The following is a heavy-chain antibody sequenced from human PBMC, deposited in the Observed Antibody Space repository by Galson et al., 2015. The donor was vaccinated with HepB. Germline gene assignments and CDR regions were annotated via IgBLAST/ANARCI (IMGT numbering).Heavy chain of an antibody. CDR3: ARPERRGMHRNGQLNY. CDR1: GFSFSSYT. D-gene: IGHD2-2*01. V-gene: IGHV3-21*04. CDR2: ISSASSYI. Sequence: SLRLSCAASGFSFSSYTMNWVRQAPGKGLEWISSISSASSYIFHADSVKGRFTISRDNAENSLFLQMNSLRADDTAVYYCARPERRGMHRNGQLNYWGQGTLVAVSS. J-gene: IGHJ4*02.